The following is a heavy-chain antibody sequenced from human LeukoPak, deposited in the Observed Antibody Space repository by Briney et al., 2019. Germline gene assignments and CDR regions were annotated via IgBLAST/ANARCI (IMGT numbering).Heavy chain of an antibody. Sequence: SETLSLTCTVSGGSISSYYWSWIRQPPGKGLEWIGYMYYSGSTNYNPSLKSRVTISVDTSKNQFSLKLSSVTAADTAVYYCARGGPPKRRYFALVPPFDYWGQGTLVTVSS. CDR3: ARGGPPKRRYFALVPPFDY. J-gene: IGHJ4*02. CDR1: GGSISSYY. CDR2: MYYSGST. D-gene: IGHD3-9*01. V-gene: IGHV4-59*01.